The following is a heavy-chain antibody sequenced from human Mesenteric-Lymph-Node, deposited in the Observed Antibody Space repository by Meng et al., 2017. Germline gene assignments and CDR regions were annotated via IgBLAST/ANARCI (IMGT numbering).Heavy chain of an antibody. D-gene: IGHD3-16*01. CDR3: ARLSRGFDY. Sequence: SETLSLTCTVSGGSVSSGSYYWSWIRQPPGKGLEWIGYIYYSGSTNYNPSLKSRVTISVDTSKNQFSLKLSSVTAADTAVYYCARLSRGFDYWGQGTLVTVSS. CDR2: IYYSGST. V-gene: IGHV4-61*01. CDR1: GGSVSSGSYY. J-gene: IGHJ4*02.